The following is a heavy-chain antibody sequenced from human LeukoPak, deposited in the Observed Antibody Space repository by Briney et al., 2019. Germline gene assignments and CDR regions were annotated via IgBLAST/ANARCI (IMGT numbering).Heavy chain of an antibody. V-gene: IGHV3-30*18. Sequence: TGVALSFLCAVTGITFSSYWISGSRPATGQGLEWVAVISYDGSNKYYADSVKGRFTISRDNSKNTLYLQMNSLRAEDTAVYYCAKVGLRGVFDYWGQGTLVTVSS. CDR1: GITFSSYW. CDR3: AKVGLRGVFDY. D-gene: IGHD3-10*01. CDR2: ISYDGSNK. J-gene: IGHJ4*02.